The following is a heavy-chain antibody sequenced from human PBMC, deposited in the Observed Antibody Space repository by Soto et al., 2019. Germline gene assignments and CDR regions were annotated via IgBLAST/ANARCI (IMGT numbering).Heavy chain of an antibody. J-gene: IGHJ3*02. CDR1: GFTFSSYS. D-gene: IGHD6-13*01. V-gene: IGHV3-21*01. Sequence: GGSLRLSCAASGFTFSSYSMNWVRQAPGKGLEWVSSISSSSSYIYYADSVKGRFTISRDNAKNSLYLQMNSLRAEDTAVYYCARDPIWPVDSSRGGAFDIWGQGTMVTVSS. CDR3: ARDPIWPVDSSRGGAFDI. CDR2: ISSSSSYI.